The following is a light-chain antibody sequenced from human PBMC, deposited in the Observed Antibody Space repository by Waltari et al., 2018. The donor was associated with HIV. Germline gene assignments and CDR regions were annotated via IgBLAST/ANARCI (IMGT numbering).Light chain of an antibody. CDR2: KDR. J-gene: IGLJ1*01. V-gene: IGLV3-25*03. Sequence: SYELTQPPSVSVSPGQTARITGSGAASPKQYAYWYQSKPGQAPVLVIYKDRERPSGVPERFSGSSSGTTVTLTISGVQAEDEADYYCQSADSSGTFYVFGTGTKVTVL. CDR1: ASPKQY. CDR3: QSADSSGTFYV.